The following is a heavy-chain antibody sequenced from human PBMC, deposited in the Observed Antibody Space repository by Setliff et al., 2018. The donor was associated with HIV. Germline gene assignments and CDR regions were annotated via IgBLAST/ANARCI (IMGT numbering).Heavy chain of an antibody. D-gene: IGHD3-22*01. CDR3: ARLSGLYYYDSSGYYYGHYFDY. V-gene: IGHV4-59*01. CDR1: GGSISSYY. J-gene: IGHJ4*02. CDR2: IYYSGST. Sequence: SETLSLTCTVSGGSISSYYWSWIRQPPGKGLEWIGYIYYSGSTNYNPSLKSRVTISVDTSKNQFSLKLSSVTAADTAVYYCARLSGLYYYDSSGYYYGHYFDYWGQGTLVTVSS.